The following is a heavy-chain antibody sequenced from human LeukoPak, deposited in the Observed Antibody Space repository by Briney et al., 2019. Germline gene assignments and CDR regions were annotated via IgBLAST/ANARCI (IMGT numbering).Heavy chain of an antibody. CDR1: GFIFFNYP. CDR2: ISSDGGST. D-gene: IGHD6-13*01. CDR3: ARGGTDSSSWYRFDY. Sequence: PGGSLRLSCAASGFIFFNYPMHWVRQAPGKGLEFVSAISSDGGSTYYADSVKGRFTISRDNSKKTLYLQMGSLRAEDMAVYYCARGGTDSSSWYRFDYRGQGTLVTVSS. V-gene: IGHV3-64*02. J-gene: IGHJ4*02.